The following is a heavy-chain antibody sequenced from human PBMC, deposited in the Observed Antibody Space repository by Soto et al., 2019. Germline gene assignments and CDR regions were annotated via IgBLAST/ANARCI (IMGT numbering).Heavy chain of an antibody. Sequence: ESGGGVVQPGRSLRLSCAASGFTFSSYGMHWVRQAPGKGLEWVAVIWYDGSNKYYADSVKGRFTISRDNSQSTVYLQMNSLRVEDRAVYYCARGVSGSYDYWGQGTLVTVSS. V-gene: IGHV3-33*01. J-gene: IGHJ4*02. CDR1: GFTFSSYG. D-gene: IGHD1-26*01. CDR2: IWYDGSNK. CDR3: ARGVSGSYDY.